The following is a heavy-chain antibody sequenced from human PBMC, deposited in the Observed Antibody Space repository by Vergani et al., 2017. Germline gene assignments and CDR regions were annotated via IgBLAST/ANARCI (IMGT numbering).Heavy chain of an antibody. CDR2: INHSGST. Sequence: QVQLQQWGAGLLKPSETLSLTCAVYGGSFSGYYWSWIRQPPGKGLEWSGEINHSGSTNYNPSLKSRVTISVDTSKNQFSLKLSSVTAAYTAVYYCARTFGVVPNQAGGYMDVWGKGTTVTVSS. CDR3: ARTFGVVPNQAGGYMDV. CDR1: GGSFSGYY. V-gene: IGHV4-34*01. D-gene: IGHD3-3*01. J-gene: IGHJ6*03.